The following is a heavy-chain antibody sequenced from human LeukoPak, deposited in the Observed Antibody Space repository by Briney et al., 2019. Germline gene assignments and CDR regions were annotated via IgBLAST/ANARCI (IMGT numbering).Heavy chain of an antibody. CDR2: IYSGGST. Sequence: GGSLRLSCAASGFTLTNYWMSWVRQAPGKGLEWVSVIYSGGSTYYADSVKGRFTISRDNSKNTLYLQMNSLRAEDTAVYYCAREWVSTAYCGGDCPLGGYFDLWGRGTLVTVSS. D-gene: IGHD2-21*02. CDR3: AREWVSTAYCGGDCPLGGYFDL. CDR1: GFTLTNYW. V-gene: IGHV3-53*01. J-gene: IGHJ2*01.